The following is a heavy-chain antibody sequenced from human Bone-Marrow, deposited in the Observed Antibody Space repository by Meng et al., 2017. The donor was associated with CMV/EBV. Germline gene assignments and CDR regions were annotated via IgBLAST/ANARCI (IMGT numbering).Heavy chain of an antibody. J-gene: IGHJ3*01. Sequence: SETLSLTCTVSGGSISSYYWSWIRQPPGKGLEWIGYIYYSGSTNYNPSLKSRVTISVDTSKNQFSLKLSSVTAADTAVYYCARHMPYAGTRGFDFWGQGTTVTGSS. CDR1: GGSISSYY. D-gene: IGHD6-13*01. V-gene: IGHV4-59*08. CDR2: IYYSGST. CDR3: ARHMPYAGTRGFDF.